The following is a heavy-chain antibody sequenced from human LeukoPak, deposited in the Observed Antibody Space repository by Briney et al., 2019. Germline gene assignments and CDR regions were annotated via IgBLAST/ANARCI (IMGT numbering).Heavy chain of an antibody. J-gene: IGHJ4*02. CDR1: GGSISSSSYY. D-gene: IGHD3-10*01. CDR3: AREGTDFGQDY. Sequence: PSETLSLTCTVSGGSISSSSYYWGWIRQPPGKGLEWIGSIYYSGSTYYNPSLKSRVTISVDTSKNQFSLKPSSVTAADTAVYYCAREGTDFGQDYWGQGTLVTVSS. V-gene: IGHV4-39*07. CDR2: IYYSGST.